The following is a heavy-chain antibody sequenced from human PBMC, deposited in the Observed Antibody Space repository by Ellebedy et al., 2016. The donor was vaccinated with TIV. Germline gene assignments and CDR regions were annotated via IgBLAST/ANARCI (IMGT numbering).Heavy chain of an antibody. CDR3: AKDRGSSGNNWFDP. Sequence: GGSLRLXXAASGFTFNSYAMHWVRQAPGQGLEWVAVISFDGSNKYYADSVKGRFTISRDNSKNTLYLQMNSLRVEDTAVYYCAKDRGSSGNNWFDPWGQGTLVTVSS. CDR2: ISFDGSNK. V-gene: IGHV3-30-3*01. CDR1: GFTFNSYA. J-gene: IGHJ5*02. D-gene: IGHD3-10*01.